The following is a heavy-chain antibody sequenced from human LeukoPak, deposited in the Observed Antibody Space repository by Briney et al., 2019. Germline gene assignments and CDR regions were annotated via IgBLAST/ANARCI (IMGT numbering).Heavy chain of an antibody. CDR2: IYHSGSP. J-gene: IGHJ5*02. D-gene: IGHD4-11*01. Sequence: SETLSLTCAVSGGSISSNNWWGWVRQPPGKGLEWIGEIYHSGSPDYNPSLKSQVTISVDKSRNHFSLNLSSVTAADTAVYYCARRAYSDYGGVSVDPWGQGTLVTVSS. CDR3: ARRAYSDYGGVSVDP. CDR1: GGSISSNNW. V-gene: IGHV4-4*02.